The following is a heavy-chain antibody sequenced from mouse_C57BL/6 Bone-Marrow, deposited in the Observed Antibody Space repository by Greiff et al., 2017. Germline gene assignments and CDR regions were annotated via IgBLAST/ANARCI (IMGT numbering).Heavy chain of an antibody. CDR1: GFTFSDFY. CDR3: ARDVYDGYSHGYFDV. D-gene: IGHD2-3*01. Sequence: EVNVVESGGGLVQPGRSLRLSCATSGFTFSDFYLEGVRQALGKGMQWIAASRNKANDYTTEHSASVKGWFIVSRATSQSILYIQMYALRAEDTASYYCARDVYDGYSHGYFDVWGTGTTVTVSS. CDR2: SRNKANDYTT. V-gene: IGHV7-1*01. J-gene: IGHJ1*03.